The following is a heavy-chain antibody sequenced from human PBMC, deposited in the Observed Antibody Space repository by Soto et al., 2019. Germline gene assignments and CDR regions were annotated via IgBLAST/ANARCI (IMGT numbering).Heavy chain of an antibody. CDR3: AKGSSTTNFSYFDY. CDR1: GFTFDDYA. Sequence: EVQLVESGGGLVQPGRSLRLSCGASGFTFDDYAMHWVRQAPGKGLEWVSSISWNSGNIGYADSVKGRFIISRDNAKNSLYLQMNSLRPEHTALYYCAKGSSTTNFSYFDYWGQGTLVTVSS. J-gene: IGHJ4*02. CDR2: ISWNSGNI. D-gene: IGHD2-2*01. V-gene: IGHV3-9*01.